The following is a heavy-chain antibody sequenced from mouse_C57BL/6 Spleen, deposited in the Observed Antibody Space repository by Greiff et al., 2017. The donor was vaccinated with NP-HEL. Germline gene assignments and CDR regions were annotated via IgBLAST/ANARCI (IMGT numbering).Heavy chain of an antibody. Sequence: QVQLQQSGAELARPGASVKLSCKASGYTFTSYGISWVKQRTGQGLEWIGEIYPRSGNTYYNEKFKGKATLTADKSSSTAYMELRSLTSEDSAVYSCARWITTVVARGYYFDYWGQGTTLTVSS. J-gene: IGHJ2*01. V-gene: IGHV1-81*01. CDR3: ARWITTVVARGYYFDY. CDR1: GYTFTSYG. D-gene: IGHD1-1*01. CDR2: IYPRSGNT.